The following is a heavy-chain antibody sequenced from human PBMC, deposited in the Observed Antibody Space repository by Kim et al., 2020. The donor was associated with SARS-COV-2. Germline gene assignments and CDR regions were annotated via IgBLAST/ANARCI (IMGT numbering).Heavy chain of an antibody. CDR3: ASLWFGVGYFDY. J-gene: IGHJ4*02. V-gene: IGHV1-3*01. Sequence: YSQKFQGKVTITRDTSTSTAYLELSSLRSEDTAVYYCASLWFGVGYFDYWGQGTLVTVSS. D-gene: IGHD3-10*01.